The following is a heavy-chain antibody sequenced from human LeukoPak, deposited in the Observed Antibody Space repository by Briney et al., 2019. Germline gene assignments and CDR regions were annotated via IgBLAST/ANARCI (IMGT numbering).Heavy chain of an antibody. CDR3: AKDGTWIQLWFDY. J-gene: IGHJ4*02. CDR1: GFAFSSYA. CDR2: ISGSGGST. D-gene: IGHD5-18*01. V-gene: IGHV3-23*01. Sequence: GGSLRLSCAASGFAFSSYAMSWVRQAPGKGLEWVSAISGSGGSTYYADSVKGRFTISRDNSKNTLYLQMNSLRAEDTAVYYCAKDGTWIQLWFDYWGQGTLVTVSS.